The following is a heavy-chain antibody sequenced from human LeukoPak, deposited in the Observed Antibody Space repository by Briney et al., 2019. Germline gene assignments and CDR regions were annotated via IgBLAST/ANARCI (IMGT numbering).Heavy chain of an antibody. CDR1: GFTFSNAW. J-gene: IGHJ4*02. CDR3: TTDLSLTY. D-gene: IGHD4/OR15-4a*01. V-gene: IGHV3-15*01. Sequence: PGGSLRLFCPGSGFTFSNAWMNWVRQAPGKGLEWVGRIKSKTNGETTDYGAPVKDRFTISRDDSKNTLYLQINSLKTEDTALYYCTTDLSLTYWGQGTLVTVSS. CDR2: IKSKTNGETT.